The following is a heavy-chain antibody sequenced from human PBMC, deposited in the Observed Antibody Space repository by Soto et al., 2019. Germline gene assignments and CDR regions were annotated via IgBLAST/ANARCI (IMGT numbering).Heavy chain of an antibody. D-gene: IGHD4-17*01. J-gene: IGHJ5*02. Sequence: WGSLRLSCTVLGFTLTNENMNWVRQAPGKGLEWVSSISSRSTFINYADSVKGRFTISRDNSWNTLFLQMNGLRAEDTALYYCAKYSENGEHGDWFDPWGPGTLVTVSS. CDR3: AKYSENGEHGDWFDP. CDR1: GFTLTNEN. V-gene: IGHV3-21*01. CDR2: ISSRSTFI.